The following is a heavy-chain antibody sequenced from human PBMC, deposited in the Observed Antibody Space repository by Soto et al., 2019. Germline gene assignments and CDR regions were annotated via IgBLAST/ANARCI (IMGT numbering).Heavy chain of an antibody. J-gene: IGHJ4*02. CDR3: SRDGRDFDTNPGFDY. CDR2: IRSKAYGETT. Sequence: GGSLRLSCTASGLSFGDYAMSWFRQAPGKGLEWVGFIRSKAYGETTEYAASVEGRFTVSRDDSKSIAYLQMSSLKTEDTAIYYCSRDGRDFDTNPGFDYWGQGTLVTVSS. CDR1: GLSFGDYA. D-gene: IGHD1-26*01. V-gene: IGHV3-49*03.